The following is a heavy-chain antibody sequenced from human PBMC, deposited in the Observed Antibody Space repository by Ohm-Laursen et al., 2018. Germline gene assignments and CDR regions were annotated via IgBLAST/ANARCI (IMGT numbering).Heavy chain of an antibody. Sequence: SQTLSLTCAISGDSVSSNSVAWSWIRQSPSRGLEWLGRTYYRPKWYNDYAVSVKSRITINPDTSKNQFSLQLNSVTPEDTAVYYCARAVHPWELRSNFDYWGQGTLVTVSS. V-gene: IGHV6-1*01. D-gene: IGHD1-26*01. CDR1: GDSVSSNSVA. J-gene: IGHJ4*02. CDR3: ARAVHPWELRSNFDY. CDR2: TYYRPKWYN.